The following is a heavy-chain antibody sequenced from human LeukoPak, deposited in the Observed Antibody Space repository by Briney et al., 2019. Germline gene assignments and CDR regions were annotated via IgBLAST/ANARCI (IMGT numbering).Heavy chain of an antibody. J-gene: IGHJ4*02. Sequence: SETLSLTCTVSGASINNYYWNWIRQPPGKGLEWIGWIYSSGSTNYNPSLKSRVTISVDTSKNQFSLRLSSVTAADTAVYYCARMVLGVPGYSSTWYQFDFWGQGTQVTVSS. CDR1: GASINNYY. D-gene: IGHD6-13*01. CDR2: IYSSGST. V-gene: IGHV4-59*01. CDR3: ARMVLGVPGYSSTWYQFDF.